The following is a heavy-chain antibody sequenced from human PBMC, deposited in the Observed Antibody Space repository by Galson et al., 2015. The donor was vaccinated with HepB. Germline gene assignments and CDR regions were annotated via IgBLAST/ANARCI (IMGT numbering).Heavy chain of an antibody. V-gene: IGHV3-20*01. J-gene: IGHJ6*02. CDR3: ARYSSSWTYYYGMDV. CDR1: GFTFDDYG. D-gene: IGHD6-13*01. Sequence: SLRLSCAASGFTFDDYGMSWVRQAPGKGLEWVSGINWNGGSTGYADSVKGRFTISRDNAKNSLYLQMNSLRAEDTALYHCARYSSSWTYYYGMDVWGQGTTVTVSS. CDR2: INWNGGST.